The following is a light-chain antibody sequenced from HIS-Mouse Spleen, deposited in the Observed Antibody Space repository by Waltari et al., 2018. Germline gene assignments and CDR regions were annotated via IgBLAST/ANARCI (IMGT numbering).Light chain of an antibody. CDR2: GAS. CDR1: QSVSSSY. CDR3: QQYGSSPLT. Sequence: ESVLTQSPATLSLSPGERVTLSCRASQSVSSSYLALYQQKPGQAPRLLIYGASSRATGIPDRFSGSGSGTDFTLTISRLEPEDFAVYYCQQYGSSPLTFGEGTKVEIK. V-gene: IGKV3-20*01. J-gene: IGKJ4*01.